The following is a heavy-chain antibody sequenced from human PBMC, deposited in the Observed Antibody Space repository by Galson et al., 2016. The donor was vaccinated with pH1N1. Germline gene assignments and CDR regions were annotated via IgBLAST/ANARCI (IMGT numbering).Heavy chain of an antibody. CDR3: ARGHPLGSISGWV. CDR1: GYTFNNYD. D-gene: IGHD6-19*01. CDR2: MNPNTGGT. V-gene: IGHV1-8*03. J-gene: IGHJ4*02. Sequence: CKASGYTFNNYDINWVRQTPGQGLEWMGWMNPNTGGTDSAQKFQGRVTLTRNTSEGTAFMELSNLRSDDTAVYYCARGHPLGSISGWVWGQGSLVTVSS.